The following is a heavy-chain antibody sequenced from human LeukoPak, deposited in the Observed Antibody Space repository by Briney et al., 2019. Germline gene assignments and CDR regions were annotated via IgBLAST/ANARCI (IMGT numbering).Heavy chain of an antibody. D-gene: IGHD4-17*01. CDR2: IYYSGST. J-gene: IGHJ4*02. Sequence: SETLSLTCTVSGGSISSYHWSWIRQPPGKGLEWIGYIYYSGSTNYNPSLKSRVTISVDTSKNQFSLKLSSVTAADTAVYYCARAVKTTAIPHFDYWGQGTLVTVSS. CDR3: ARAVKTTAIPHFDY. CDR1: GGSISSYH. V-gene: IGHV4-59*01.